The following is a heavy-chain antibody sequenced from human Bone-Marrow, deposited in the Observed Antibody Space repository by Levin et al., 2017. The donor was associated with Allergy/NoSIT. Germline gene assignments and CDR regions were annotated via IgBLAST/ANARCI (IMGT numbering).Heavy chain of an antibody. CDR1: GFTVSGYY. CDR2: IYDAGRT. J-gene: IGHJ4*02. CDR3: ARVRFPGYHGSGSYYKEYYFES. D-gene: IGHD3-10*01. V-gene: IGHV3-53*01. Sequence: GGSLRLSCAASGFTVSGYYLSWVRQAPGKGLEWVSTIYDAGRTYYADSVKGRFTISRDNSKDTLYLQMNSLRADDTAVYYCARVRFPGYHGSGSYYKEYYFESWGQGTLVTVSS.